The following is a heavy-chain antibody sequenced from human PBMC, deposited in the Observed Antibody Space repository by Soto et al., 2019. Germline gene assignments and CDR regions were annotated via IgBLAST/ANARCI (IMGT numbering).Heavy chain of an antibody. Sequence: SETLSLTCTVSGGSIGSSSYYWGWIRQPPGKGLEWIGSIYYSGSTYYNPSLKSRVTISVDTSKNQFSLKLSSVTAADTAVYYCARISSGWFRYWYFDFWGRGTLVTVSS. CDR2: IYYSGST. V-gene: IGHV4-39*01. J-gene: IGHJ2*01. D-gene: IGHD6-19*01. CDR1: GGSIGSSSYY. CDR3: ARISSGWFRYWYFDF.